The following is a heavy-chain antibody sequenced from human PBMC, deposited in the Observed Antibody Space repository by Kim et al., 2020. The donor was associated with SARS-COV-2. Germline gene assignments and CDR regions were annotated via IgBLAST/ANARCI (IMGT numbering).Heavy chain of an antibody. CDR2: LNQDGSAK. J-gene: IGHJ1*01. CDR1: GFTFSSYW. CDR3: VRGIPAA. V-gene: IGHV3-7*03. Sequence: GGSLRLSCAASGFTFSSYWMSWVRQAPGKGLEWVANLNQDGSAKFYVDPVKGRFTISRDNAKKSVFLQMNSLRAEDTAVYYCVRGIPAAWGQDTLVTV. D-gene: IGHD2-2*01.